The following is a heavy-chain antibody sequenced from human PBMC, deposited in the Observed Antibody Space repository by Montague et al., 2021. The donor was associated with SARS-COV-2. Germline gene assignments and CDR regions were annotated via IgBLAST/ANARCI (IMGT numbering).Heavy chain of an antibody. CDR1: GFTLSTSGMC. J-gene: IGHJ4*02. Sequence: VKPTQTLTLTCTFSGFTLSTSGMCVSWIRQPPGKALEWLALIDWDDDKYYSTSLKTRLTISKDTSKNQVVLTMTNMDPVVTATYYCARTYYDILPNLYYFDYWGQGTLVTVSS. CDR2: IDWDDDK. CDR3: ARTYYDILPNLYYFDY. V-gene: IGHV2-70*01. D-gene: IGHD3-9*01.